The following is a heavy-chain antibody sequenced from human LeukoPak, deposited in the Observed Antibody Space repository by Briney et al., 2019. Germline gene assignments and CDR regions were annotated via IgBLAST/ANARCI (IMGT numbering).Heavy chain of an antibody. V-gene: IGHV1-24*01. J-gene: IGHJ6*02. Sequence: ASVKVSCKVSGYTLTELSMHWVRQAPGKGLEWMGGFDPEDGETIYAQKFQGRVTMTEDTSTDTAYMELSSLRSEDTAVYYCARDGTYSNPYYYGMDVWGQGTTVTVSS. CDR2: FDPEDGET. CDR1: GYTLTELS. CDR3: ARDGTYSNPYYYGMDV. D-gene: IGHD6-13*01.